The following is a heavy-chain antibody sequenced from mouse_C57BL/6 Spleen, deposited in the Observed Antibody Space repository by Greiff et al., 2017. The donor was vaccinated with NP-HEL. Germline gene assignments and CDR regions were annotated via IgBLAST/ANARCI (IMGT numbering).Heavy chain of an antibody. CDR3: ARDSNRYYYAMDY. J-gene: IGHJ4*01. CDR2: ISYDGSN. D-gene: IGHD2-5*01. Sequence: EVKLMESGPGLVKPSQSLSLTCSVTGYSITSGYYWNWIRQFPGNKLEWMGYISYDGSNNYNPSLKNRISITRDTSKNQFFLKLNSVTTEDTATYYCARDSNRYYYAMDYWGQGTSVTVSS. V-gene: IGHV3-6*01. CDR1: GYSITSGYY.